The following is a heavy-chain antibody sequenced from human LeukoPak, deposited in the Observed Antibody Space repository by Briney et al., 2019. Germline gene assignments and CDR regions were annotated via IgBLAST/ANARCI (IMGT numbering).Heavy chain of an antibody. Sequence: ASVKVSCKASGGTFSSYAISWVRQDPGQGLEWMGRIILIFGIANYAQKFQGRVTITADKSTSTAYMELSSLRSEDTAVYYCAGESHFQLRLLPDYWGQGTLVTVSS. CDR2: IILIFGIA. J-gene: IGHJ4*02. CDR1: GGTFSSYA. D-gene: IGHD4-17*01. V-gene: IGHV1-69*04. CDR3: AGESHFQLRLLPDY.